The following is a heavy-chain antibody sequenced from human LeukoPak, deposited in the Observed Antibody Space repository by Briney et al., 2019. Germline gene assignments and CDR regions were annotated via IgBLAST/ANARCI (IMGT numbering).Heavy chain of an antibody. Sequence: QPGGSLRLSCAASGFTFSSYWMSWVRQAPGKGLEWVANIKQDGSEKYYVDSVKGRFTISRDNAKNSLYLQMSSLRAEDTAVYYCAKDQRLGELQYTNPPFDYWGQGTLVTVSS. V-gene: IGHV3-7*01. CDR1: GFTFSSYW. J-gene: IGHJ4*02. CDR3: AKDQRLGELQYTNPPFDY. CDR2: IKQDGSEK. D-gene: IGHD3-16*01.